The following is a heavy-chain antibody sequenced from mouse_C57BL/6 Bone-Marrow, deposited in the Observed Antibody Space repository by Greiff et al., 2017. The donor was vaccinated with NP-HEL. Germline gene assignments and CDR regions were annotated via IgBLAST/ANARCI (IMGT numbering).Heavy chain of an antibody. CDR2: IDPSDSET. J-gene: IGHJ4*01. CDR3: ARRAYGSSFYAMDY. Sequence: QVQLKQPGAELVRPGSSVKLSCKASGYTFTSYWMHWVKQRPIQGLEWIGNIDPSDSETHYNQKFKDKATLTVDKSSSTAYMQLSSLTSEDSAVYYCARRAYGSSFYAMDYWGQGTSVTVSS. CDR1: GYTFTSYW. D-gene: IGHD1-1*01. V-gene: IGHV1-52*01.